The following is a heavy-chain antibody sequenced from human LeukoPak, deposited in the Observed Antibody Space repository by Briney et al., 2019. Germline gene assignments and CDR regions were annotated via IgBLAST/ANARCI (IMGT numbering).Heavy chain of an antibody. CDR1: GYTLTSYG. D-gene: IGHD3-10*01. J-gene: IGHJ4*02. V-gene: IGHV1-18*01. Sequence: GASVKVSCKASGYTLTSYGISWVRQAPGQGLEWMGWISAYNGNTNYAQKLQGRVTMTTDTSTSTAYMELRSLRSDDTAVYYCAREVPVEYYGSGSYPYYFDYWGQGTLVTVSS. CDR3: AREVPVEYYGSGSYPYYFDY. CDR2: ISAYNGNT.